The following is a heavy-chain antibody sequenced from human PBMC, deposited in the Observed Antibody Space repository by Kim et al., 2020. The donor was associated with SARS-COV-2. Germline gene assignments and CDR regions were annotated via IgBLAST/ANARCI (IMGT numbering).Heavy chain of an antibody. Sequence: SETLSLTCTISGGSISGYYWTWIRQPAGKGLEWIGRMYSSGNSNYNPSLKSRVIMSVDTTKNQFSLKLNSVTAADTAVYFCARDFPTSSRYFDFWGQGTPVTASS. CDR1: GGSISGYY. D-gene: IGHD6-6*01. V-gene: IGHV4-4*07. CDR2: MYSSGNS. J-gene: IGHJ4*02. CDR3: ARDFPTSSRYFDF.